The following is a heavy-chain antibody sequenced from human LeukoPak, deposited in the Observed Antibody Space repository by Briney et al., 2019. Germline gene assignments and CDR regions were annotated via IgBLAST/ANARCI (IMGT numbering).Heavy chain of an antibody. CDR3: ARTAYSSSWPDY. Sequence: IVWINAGNANTKYSHKFQGRVTITRDTSASTAYMELSSLRSEDTAVYYCARTAYSSSWPDYWGQGTLVTVSS. V-gene: IGHV1-3*01. J-gene: IGHJ4*02. CDR2: INAGNANT. D-gene: IGHD6-13*01.